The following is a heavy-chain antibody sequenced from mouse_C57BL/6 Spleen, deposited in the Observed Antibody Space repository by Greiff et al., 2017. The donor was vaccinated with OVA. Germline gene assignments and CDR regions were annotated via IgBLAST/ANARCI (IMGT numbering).Heavy chain of an antibody. CDR1: GFTFTDYY. J-gene: IGHJ4*01. CDR2: LRHKANGYPT. V-gene: IGHV7-3*01. Sequence: EVKLVESGGGLVQPGGSLSLSCAASGFTFTDYYMSWVRQPPGKALEWLGFLRHKANGYPTEYSASVKGRFTISRDNSQSILYLQMNALRAEDSATYYCARSAAYDGYAMDYWGQGTSVTVSS. D-gene: IGHD2-12*01. CDR3: ARSAAYDGYAMDY.